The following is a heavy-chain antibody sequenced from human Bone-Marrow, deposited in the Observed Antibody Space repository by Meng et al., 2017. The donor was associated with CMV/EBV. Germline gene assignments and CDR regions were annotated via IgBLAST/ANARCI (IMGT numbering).Heavy chain of an antibody. CDR1: GGSFGGDH. CDR3: AREPGVSEYYYYGMDV. D-gene: IGHD2-8*01. Sequence: SETLSLTCSLYGGSFGGDHWSWIRQPPGKGLEWIGDINQSGSTNYNPSLRSRVTMSVDTSRNQFSLKLSSVTAADTAIYYCAREPGVSEYYYYGMDVWGQGTTVTVYS. V-gene: IGHV4-34*01. CDR2: INQSGST. J-gene: IGHJ6*02.